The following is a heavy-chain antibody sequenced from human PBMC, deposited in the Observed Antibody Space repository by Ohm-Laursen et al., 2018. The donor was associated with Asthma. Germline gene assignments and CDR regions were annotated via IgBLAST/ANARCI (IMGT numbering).Heavy chain of an antibody. V-gene: IGHV3-30-3*01. Sequence: SLRLSCTASGFTFSSYSMHWVRQAPGKGLEWVAVIAYDGSSKYYADSVKGRFTASRDNSKNTMYLQINSLRTEDTAVYFCAKATVQFSGSYFFDYWGQGSLVTVSS. D-gene: IGHD1-26*01. CDR2: IAYDGSSK. CDR1: GFTFSSYS. J-gene: IGHJ4*02. CDR3: AKATVQFSGSYFFDY.